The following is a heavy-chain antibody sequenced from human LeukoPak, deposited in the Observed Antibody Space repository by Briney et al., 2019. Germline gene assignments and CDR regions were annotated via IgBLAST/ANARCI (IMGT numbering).Heavy chain of an antibody. CDR3: AKEGGVLWFGSHFDY. CDR2: ISYDGSNK. J-gene: IGHJ4*02. V-gene: IGHV3-30*18. CDR1: GFTFSSYG. Sequence: GRSLRLSCAASGFTFSSYGMHWVRQAPGKGLEWVAVISYDGSNKYYADSVKGRFTISRDNPKNTLYLQMNSLRAEDTAVYYCAKEGGVLWFGSHFDYWGQGTLVTVSS. D-gene: IGHD3-10*01.